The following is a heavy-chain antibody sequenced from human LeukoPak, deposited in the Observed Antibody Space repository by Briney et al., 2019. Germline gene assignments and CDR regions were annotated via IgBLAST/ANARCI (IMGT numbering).Heavy chain of an antibody. Sequence: GGSLRLSCSASGVTFSSYAIQWVRQAPGKGLEYVSAISSNGGSIYYADSVKGRFTISRDNSKNTLYLQMSSLRAEDTAVYYCVPPTNELALHSWGQGTLVSVSS. CDR2: ISSNGGSI. V-gene: IGHV3-64D*06. J-gene: IGHJ4*02. CDR1: GVTFSSYA. CDR3: VPPTNELALHS. D-gene: IGHD1-1*01.